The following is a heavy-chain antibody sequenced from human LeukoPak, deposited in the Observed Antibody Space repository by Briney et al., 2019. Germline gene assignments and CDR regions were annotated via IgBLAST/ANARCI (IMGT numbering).Heavy chain of an antibody. V-gene: IGHV4-34*01. Sequence: SETLSLTCAVYGGPFSGYYWSWIRQPPGKGLEWIGEINHSGSTNYDPSLKSRVTISVDTSKNQFSLKLSSVTAADTAVYYCARTRMVRGVISYRFDYWGQGTLVTVSS. CDR2: INHSGST. D-gene: IGHD3-10*01. CDR3: ARTRMVRGVISYRFDY. J-gene: IGHJ4*02. CDR1: GGPFSGYY.